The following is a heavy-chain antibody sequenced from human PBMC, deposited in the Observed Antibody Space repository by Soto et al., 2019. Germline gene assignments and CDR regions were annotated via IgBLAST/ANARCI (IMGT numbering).Heavy chain of an antibody. CDR3: ARGNTATAGYYYYYGMDV. CDR1: GGTFSSYA. V-gene: IGHV1-69*06. Sequence: QVQLVQSGAEVKKPGSSVKVSCKASGGTFSSYAISWVRQAPGQGLEWMGGIIPIFGTANYAQKFQGRVTITADKSTSTAYMELSSLRSEDTAVYYCARGNTATAGYYYYYGMDVWGQGTTVTVSS. CDR2: IIPIFGTA. J-gene: IGHJ6*02. D-gene: IGHD5-18*01.